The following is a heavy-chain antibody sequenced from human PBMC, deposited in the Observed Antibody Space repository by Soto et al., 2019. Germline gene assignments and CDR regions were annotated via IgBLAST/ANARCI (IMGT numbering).Heavy chain of an antibody. CDR1: GYTFTNYG. Sequence: QVQLLQSGAEVKKPGASVKVSCKASGYTFTNYGITWVRQAPGQGLEWMGWISAYNGDTHYTQRLQGRVTMTTDTSTSTADMELMGLRSDDTAVYYCARVLQLVGYFYYYMDVCCKGTTVTVSS. V-gene: IGHV1-18*01. D-gene: IGHD6-6*01. CDR2: ISAYNGDT. J-gene: IGHJ6*03. CDR3: ARVLQLVGYFYYYMDV.